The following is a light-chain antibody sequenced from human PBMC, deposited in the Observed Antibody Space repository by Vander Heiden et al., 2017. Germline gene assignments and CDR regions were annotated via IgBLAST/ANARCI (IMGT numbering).Light chain of an antibody. CDR2: DAS. Sequence: DIVLTQSPATLSLSPGERATLSCRASQSVSSYVAWYQQKPGQAPRLLIYDASNRATGIPARFSGSGSGTDFTLTISSLEPEDFAVYYCQQRSNWLFGGGTKVEIK. CDR1: QSVSSY. V-gene: IGKV3-11*01. CDR3: QQRSNWL. J-gene: IGKJ4*02.